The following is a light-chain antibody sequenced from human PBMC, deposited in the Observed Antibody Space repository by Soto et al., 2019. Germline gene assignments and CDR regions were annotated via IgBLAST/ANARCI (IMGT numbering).Light chain of an antibody. Sequence: SYELTQPPSVSVAPGETARISCGGNNVGSRSVHWYQQKPGQAPFFVIYYYSHRPSGIPDRFSGSNSGNTATLIISRVEAGDEADYYCQVWEAICDQVVFGGGTKLTVL. CDR1: NVGSRS. CDR3: QVWEAICDQVV. V-gene: IGLV3-21*01. CDR2: YYS. J-gene: IGLJ2*01.